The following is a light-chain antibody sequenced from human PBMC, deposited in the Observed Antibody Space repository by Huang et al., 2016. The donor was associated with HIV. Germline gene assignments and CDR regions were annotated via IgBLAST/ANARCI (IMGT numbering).Light chain of an antibody. J-gene: IGKJ4*01. CDR2: AVV. V-gene: IGKV1-27*01. Sequence: DIRMTQSPSSLSASVGDRVTITCRASQGVGDYVAWYQQKPGKAPTLLVYAVVTLQSGVPSRFSGSGSGTDCTLTISGLQPEDAATYYCQKYKSAPLTFGGGSKVEIK. CDR1: QGVGDY. CDR3: QKYKSAPLT.